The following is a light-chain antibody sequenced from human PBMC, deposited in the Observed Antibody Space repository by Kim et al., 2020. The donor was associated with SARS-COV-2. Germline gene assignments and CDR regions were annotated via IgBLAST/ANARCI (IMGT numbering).Light chain of an antibody. CDR3: PVWHDSSDHRVV. Sequence: SYELTQPPSVSVAPGKTARVSCGGNSIGSKSVHWYQQKSGQAPVLVIYYDSDRPSGIPERFSGSNSGNTATLTIRRVEAGDEADCYCPVWHDSSDHRVVFGGGTQLTVL. V-gene: IGLV3-21*04. CDR2: YDS. CDR1: SIGSKS. J-gene: IGLJ2*01.